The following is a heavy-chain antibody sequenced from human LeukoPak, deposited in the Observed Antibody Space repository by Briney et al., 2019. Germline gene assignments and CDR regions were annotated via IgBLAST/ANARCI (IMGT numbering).Heavy chain of an antibody. V-gene: IGHV4-61*01. CDR1: GGSVSSGSYY. CDR3: ARDHCSGGSCRLDY. J-gene: IGHJ4*02. D-gene: IGHD2-15*01. CDR2: IYYSGST. Sequence: PSETLSLTCTVSGGSVSSGSYYWSWIRHPPGKGLEWIGYIYYSGSTNYNPSLKSRVTISVDTSKNQFSLKLSSVTAADTAVYYCARDHCSGGSCRLDYWGQGTLVTVSS.